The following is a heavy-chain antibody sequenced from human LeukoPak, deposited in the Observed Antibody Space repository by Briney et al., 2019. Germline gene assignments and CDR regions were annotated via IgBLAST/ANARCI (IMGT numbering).Heavy chain of an antibody. D-gene: IGHD2-2*01. V-gene: IGHV5-51*01. CDR1: GYRFTSYW. Sequence: GESLKISCKASGYRFTSYWIAWVRQMPGKGLEWMGIIYPGDSEIRYNPSLQGQVTTSADKSTNTAYLQWSSLKASDSAIYYCTRGGTDCSSTACRPHFWGQGTLVTVSS. J-gene: IGHJ4*02. CDR2: IYPGDSEI. CDR3: TRGGTDCSSTACRPHF.